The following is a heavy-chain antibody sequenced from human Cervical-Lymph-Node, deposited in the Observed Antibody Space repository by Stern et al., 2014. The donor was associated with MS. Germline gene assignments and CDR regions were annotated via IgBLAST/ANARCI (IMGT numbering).Heavy chain of an antibody. CDR1: GFTFDDYA. Sequence: EVQLVQSGGGLVQPGRSLTVSCAASGFTFDDYAMHCVRQAPGKGLEWVSGISWNSGTIDYADSVKGRFTVSRDNAKNSLYLQMNSLRIEDTASYYCAKISDNAFDIWGQGTMVTVSS. J-gene: IGHJ3*02. V-gene: IGHV3-9*01. CDR2: ISWNSGTI. D-gene: IGHD1-26*01. CDR3: AKISDNAFDI.